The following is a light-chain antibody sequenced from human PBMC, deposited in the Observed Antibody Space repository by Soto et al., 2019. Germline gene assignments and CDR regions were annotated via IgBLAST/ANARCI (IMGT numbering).Light chain of an antibody. CDR2: DVS. J-gene: IGLJ3*02. CDR3: CSYAGNSLWV. V-gene: IGLV2-11*01. CDR1: RSDVGGSNF. Sequence: QSVLTQPRSVSGSPGQSVTISCTGSRSDVGGSNFVSWYQQHPVKAPKLVIYDVSKRPSGVPDRFSGSKSGNTASLTISGLQAEDEADYYCCSYAGNSLWVFGGGTKLTDL.